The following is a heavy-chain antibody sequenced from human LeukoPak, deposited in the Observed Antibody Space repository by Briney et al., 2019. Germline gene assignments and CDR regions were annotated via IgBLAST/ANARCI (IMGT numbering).Heavy chain of an antibody. Sequence: ASVKVSCKSSGHTFTSYGISWVRQAPGQGLEWMGWISAYNGSTNYAQKLQGRVTMTTDTSTSTAYMELRSLRCDDTAVYYCAREYGSGSYWFDYWGQGTLVTVPS. J-gene: IGHJ4*02. CDR3: AREYGSGSYWFDY. V-gene: IGHV1-18*01. CDR1: GHTFTSYG. D-gene: IGHD3-10*01. CDR2: ISAYNGST.